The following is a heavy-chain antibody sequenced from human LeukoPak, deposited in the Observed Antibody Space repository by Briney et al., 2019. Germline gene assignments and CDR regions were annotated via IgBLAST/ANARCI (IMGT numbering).Heavy chain of an antibody. CDR3: ARQTAMGRSGDY. D-gene: IGHD5-18*01. CDR1: GYSFTSYW. V-gene: IGHV5-51*01. Sequence: KSGESLKISCKASGYSFTSYWIGWVRQMPGKGLEWMGIIDPSDSETRYTPSFQGHVTISADKSFTTAYLQWNSLKASDTAMYYCARQTAMGRSGDYWGQGTLVAVSS. CDR2: IDPSDSET. J-gene: IGHJ4*02.